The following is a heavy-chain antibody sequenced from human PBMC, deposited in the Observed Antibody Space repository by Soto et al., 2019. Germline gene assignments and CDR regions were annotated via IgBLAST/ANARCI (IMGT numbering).Heavy chain of an antibody. CDR2: IYYSGST. Sequence: SETLSLTCTVSGGSISSGDYYWSWIRQPPGKGLEWIGYIYYSGSTYYNPSLKSRVTISVDTSKNQFSLKLSSVTAADTATYYCAHRPSSGWYPFDYWGQGTLVTVSS. CDR3: AHRPSSGWYPFDY. V-gene: IGHV4-30-4*01. D-gene: IGHD6-19*01. J-gene: IGHJ4*02. CDR1: GGSISSGDYY.